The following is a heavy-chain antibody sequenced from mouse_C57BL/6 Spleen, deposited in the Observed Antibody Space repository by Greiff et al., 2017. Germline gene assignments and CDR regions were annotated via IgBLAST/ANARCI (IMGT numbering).Heavy chain of an antibody. CDR1: GYTFTSYW. CDR3: GRDGQPGHYYFDY. CDR2: IHPNSGST. D-gene: IGHD1-1*01. Sequence: QVQLQQPGAELVKPGASVKLSCKASGYTFTSYWMHWVKQRPGQGLEWIGMIHPNSGSTNYNEKFKSKATLTVDKSSSTAYMQLSSLTSEDSAVYYCGRDGQPGHYYFDYWGQGTTLTVSS. J-gene: IGHJ2*01. V-gene: IGHV1-64*01.